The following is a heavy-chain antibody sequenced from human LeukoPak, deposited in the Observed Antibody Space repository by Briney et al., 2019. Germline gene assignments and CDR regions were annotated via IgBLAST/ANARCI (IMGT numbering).Heavy chain of an antibody. J-gene: IGHJ4*02. CDR3: ARGRVGATTLVFDY. CDR2: INPNSGGT. V-gene: IGHV1-2*02. Sequence: ASVQVSCKASGYTFTGHYMHWVRQAPGQGLEWMGWINPNSGGTNYAQKFQGRVTMTRDTSISTAYMELSSLRSDDTAVYYCARGRVGATTLVFDYWGQGTLVTVSS. CDR1: GYTFTGHY. D-gene: IGHD1-26*01.